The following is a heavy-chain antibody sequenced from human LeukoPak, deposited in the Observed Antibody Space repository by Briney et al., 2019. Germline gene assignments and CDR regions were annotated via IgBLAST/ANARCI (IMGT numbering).Heavy chain of an antibody. CDR1: GYTFTSYD. CDR3: ARGREVVTVDY. J-gene: IGHJ4*02. CDR2: MSPNSGNT. Sequence: ASVKVSCKASGYTFTSYDINWVRQATGQGLEWMGWMSPNSGNTGYAQKFQGRVTITRNTSISTAYMELSSLRSEDTAVYYCARGREVVTVDYWGQGTLVTVSS. V-gene: IGHV1-8*03. D-gene: IGHD3-22*01.